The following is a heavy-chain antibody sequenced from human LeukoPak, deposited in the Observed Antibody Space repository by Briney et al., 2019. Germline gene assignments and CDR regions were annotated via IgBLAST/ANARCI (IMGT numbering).Heavy chain of an antibody. CDR3: ARGLNSDSGC. CDR1: GYTFTGYY. Sequence: ASVKVSCKASGYTFTGYYMHWVRQAPGQGLEWMGWMNPNSGNTGYAQKFQGRVTMTRNTSISTAYMELSSLRSEDTAVYYCARGLNSDSGCWGQGTLVTVSS. CDR2: MNPNSGNT. J-gene: IGHJ4*02. D-gene: IGHD1-26*01. V-gene: IGHV1-8*02.